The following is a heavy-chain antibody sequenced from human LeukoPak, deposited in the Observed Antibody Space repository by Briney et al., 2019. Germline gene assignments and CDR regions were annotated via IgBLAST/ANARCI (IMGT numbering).Heavy chain of an antibody. J-gene: IGHJ4*02. D-gene: IGHD2-15*01. CDR1: GGSISSYY. CDR2: IYYSGST. V-gene: IGHV4-59*01. CDR3: ARGEGAKQSRGVAAGK. Sequence: PSETLSLTCTVSGGSISSYYWSWIRQPPGKGLEWIGYIYYSGSTNYNPSLKSRVTISVDTSKNQFSLKLSSVTAADTAVYYCARGEGAKQSRGVAAGKWGQGTLVTVPS.